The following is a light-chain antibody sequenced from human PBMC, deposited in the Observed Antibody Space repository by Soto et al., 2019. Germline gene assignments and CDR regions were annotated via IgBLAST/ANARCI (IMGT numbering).Light chain of an antibody. Sequence: QMTQSPSTLSASVGDRVTITCRASQSIRSWLAWYQQKPGKAPQLLIYDASNLESGVPSRFSGSGSGTEFTLTISSLQPDDFATYYCQQYDSFSKTFGRGTKVDIK. J-gene: IGKJ1*01. CDR1: QSIRSW. CDR2: DAS. CDR3: QQYDSFSKT. V-gene: IGKV1-5*01.